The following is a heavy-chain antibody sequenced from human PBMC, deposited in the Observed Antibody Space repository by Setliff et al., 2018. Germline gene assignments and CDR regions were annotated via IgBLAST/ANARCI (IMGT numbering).Heavy chain of an antibody. D-gene: IGHD3-16*01. CDR3: AHPLVPNFGY. CDR2: IKEDGSQR. V-gene: IGHV3-7*01. Sequence: PGGSLRLSCAASGFDFKTHWMDWARQAPGKGLEWVANIKEDGSQRNYVDAVRGRFTVSRDNARNLLYLQMNSLRVDDTAVYYCAHPLVPNFGYWGQGTLVTVSS. J-gene: IGHJ4*02. CDR1: GFDFKTHW.